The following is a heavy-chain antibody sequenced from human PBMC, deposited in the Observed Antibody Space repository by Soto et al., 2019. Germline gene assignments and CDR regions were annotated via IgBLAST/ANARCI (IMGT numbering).Heavy chain of an antibody. CDR3: ARTGRGIGGYYYGMDV. Sequence: PGESLKISCKGSGHSFNTYWIGWIRQMPGKGLEWMGIIYPGDSDTRYSPSFQGQVTISADKSISTAYLQWSSLKASDTAMYYCARTGRGIGGYYYGMDVWGQGTTVTGSS. D-gene: IGHD3-16*01. CDR2: IYPGDSDT. V-gene: IGHV5-51*01. CDR1: GHSFNTYW. J-gene: IGHJ6*02.